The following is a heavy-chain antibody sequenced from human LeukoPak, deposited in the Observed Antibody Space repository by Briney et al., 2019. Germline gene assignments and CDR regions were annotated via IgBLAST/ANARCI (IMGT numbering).Heavy chain of an antibody. D-gene: IGHD5-24*01. CDR3: ARRVRFGDGWVFDY. J-gene: IGHJ4*02. CDR1: GGSFSGYY. V-gene: IGHV4-34*01. CDR2: INHSGNT. Sequence: PSETLSLTCAVYGGSFSGYYWSWIRQPPGKGLEWIGEINHSGNTNYNPSLKSRVTISVDTSKNQLSLKLNSVTAADTAVYYCARRVRFGDGWVFDYWGQGTLVTVSS.